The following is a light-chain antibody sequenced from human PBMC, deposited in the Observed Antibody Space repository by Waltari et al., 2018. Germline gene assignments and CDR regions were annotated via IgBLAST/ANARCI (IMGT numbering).Light chain of an antibody. V-gene: IGLV1-40*01. CDR1: SPHFGPGAD. CDR2: SNN. Sequence: QSVLTQPPSVSGAPGQRVTISCTGDSPHFGPGADVHWYQQLPGAAPKLLIYSNNNRPSGVPDRFSGSKSGTAASLAITGLQAEDEANYYCQSYDTSLSVVVYGGGTKLTVL. CDR3: QSYDTSLSVVV. J-gene: IGLJ2*01.